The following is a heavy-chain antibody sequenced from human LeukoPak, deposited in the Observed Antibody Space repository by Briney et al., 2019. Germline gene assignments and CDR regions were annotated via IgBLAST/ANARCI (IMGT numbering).Heavy chain of an antibody. J-gene: IGHJ5*02. CDR2: ISGSGGST. V-gene: IGHV3-23*01. CDR3: ARFIGYCSGGSCSHWFDP. Sequence: GGSLRLSCAASGFTFSSYAMRWVRQAPGKGLEWVSAISGSGGSTYYADSVKGRFTISRDNSKNTLYLQMNSLRAEDTAVYYCARFIGYCSGGSCSHWFDPWGQGTLVTVSS. CDR1: GFTFSSYA. D-gene: IGHD2-15*01.